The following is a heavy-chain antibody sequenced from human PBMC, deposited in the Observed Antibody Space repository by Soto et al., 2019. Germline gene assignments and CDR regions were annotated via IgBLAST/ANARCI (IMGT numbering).Heavy chain of an antibody. Sequence: PVGSLRLSCAASGFTFDDYTMHWVRQAPGKGLEWVSLISWDGGSTYYADSVKGRFTISRDNSKNSLYLQMNSLRTEDTALYYCAKDAAADNYYYYGIDVWGQGTTVTVSS. J-gene: IGHJ6*02. CDR1: GFTFDDYT. D-gene: IGHD6-13*01. V-gene: IGHV3-43*01. CDR3: AKDAAADNYYYYGIDV. CDR2: ISWDGGST.